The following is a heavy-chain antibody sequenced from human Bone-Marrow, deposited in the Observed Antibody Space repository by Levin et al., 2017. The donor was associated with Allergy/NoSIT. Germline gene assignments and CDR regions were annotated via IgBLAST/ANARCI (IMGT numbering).Heavy chain of an antibody. CDR3: TRDRPHTWFDP. Sequence: QAGGSLRLSCAASGISFSSHWMHWVRQASGKGLVWVSRINNDGSETVYADSVKGRFTISRDNNKNTLYLQMNSLRVEDTAVYYCTRDRPHTWFDPWGQGTLVTVSS. V-gene: IGHV3-74*01. CDR2: INNDGSET. CDR1: GISFSSHW. J-gene: IGHJ5*02.